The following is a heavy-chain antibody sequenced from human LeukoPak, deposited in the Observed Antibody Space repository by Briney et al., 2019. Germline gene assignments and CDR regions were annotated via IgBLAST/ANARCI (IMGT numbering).Heavy chain of an antibody. CDR3: ARHGKQQLVRRGPFSYFDY. CDR1: GDSIGSSRYY. Sequence: PSETLSLTCTVSGDSIGSSRYYWGWIRQPPGKGLEWIGSIYYSGSTYYNPSLKSRVTISVDTSKNQFSLKLSSVTAADTAVYYCARHGKQQLVRRGPFSYFDYWGQGTLVTVSS. D-gene: IGHD6-13*01. J-gene: IGHJ4*02. V-gene: IGHV4-39*01. CDR2: IYYSGST.